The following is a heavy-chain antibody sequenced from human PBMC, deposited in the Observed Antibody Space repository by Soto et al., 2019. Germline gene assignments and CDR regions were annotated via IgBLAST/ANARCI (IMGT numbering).Heavy chain of an antibody. D-gene: IGHD1-26*01. V-gene: IGHV3-23*01. CDR2: ISGSGGST. CDR1: GFTFSSYA. J-gene: IGHJ4*02. Sequence: EVQLLESGGGLVQPGGSLRLSCAASGFTFSSYAMRWVRQAPGKGLEWVSAISGSGGSTYYADSVKGRFTVSRDTSKSTLYLQMNSLRAEDTAVYYCARRGSGSYYDYWGQGTLVTVSS. CDR3: ARRGSGSYYDY.